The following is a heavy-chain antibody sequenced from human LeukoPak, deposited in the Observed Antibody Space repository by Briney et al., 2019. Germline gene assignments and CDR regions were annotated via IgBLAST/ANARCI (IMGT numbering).Heavy chain of an antibody. CDR3: AGRALSTGWTFDY. J-gene: IGHJ4*01. CDR2: IHTSGST. CDR1: AGSISIYY. Sequence: SETLSLTCSVSAGSISIYYWSWIRQPAGKGLEWLAQIHTSGSTYFNPSLKSRLSISMDTPNNHFSLMITSVTAADTAIYYCAGRALSTGWTFDYWGHGTLVTVSS. D-gene: IGHD6-19*01. V-gene: IGHV4-4*07.